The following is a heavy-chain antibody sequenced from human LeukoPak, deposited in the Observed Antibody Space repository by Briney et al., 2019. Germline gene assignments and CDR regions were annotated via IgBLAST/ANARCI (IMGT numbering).Heavy chain of an antibody. CDR1: GGTFSSYA. CDR2: IIPIFGTA. CDR3: ARSRHAPHWFDP. J-gene: IGHJ5*02. Sequence: SVKVSCKASGGTFSSYAISWVRQAPGQGLEWMGGIIPIFGTANYAQKFQGRVTITTDESTSTAYMELSSLRSEDTAVYYCARSRHAPHWFDPWGQGTLVTVSS. V-gene: IGHV1-69*05. D-gene: IGHD2-2*01.